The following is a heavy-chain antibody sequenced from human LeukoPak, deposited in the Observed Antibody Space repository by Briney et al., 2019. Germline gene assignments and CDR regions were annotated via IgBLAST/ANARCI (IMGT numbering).Heavy chain of an antibody. D-gene: IGHD2-21*01. V-gene: IGHV1-8*03. CDR2: MNPNSGNT. CDR3: ARGKGAAYCGGDCYPDSYVVDY. Sequence: ASVKVSCKASGYTFTSYDINWVRQATGQGLEWMGWMNPNSGNTGYAQKFQGRVTTTRNTSISTAYMELSSLRSEDTAVYYCARGKGAAYCGGDCYPDSYVVDYWGQGTLVAVSS. CDR1: GYTFTSYD. J-gene: IGHJ4*02.